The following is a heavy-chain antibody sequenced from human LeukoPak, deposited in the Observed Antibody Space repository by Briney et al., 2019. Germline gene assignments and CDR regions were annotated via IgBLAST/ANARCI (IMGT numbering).Heavy chain of an antibody. CDR3: AKGGQDFDFWRFDL. CDR2: ISDTGGST. D-gene: IGHD3-3*01. J-gene: IGHJ5*02. V-gene: IGHV3-23*01. Sequence: GGSLRLSCAASGFTFSDSAVSWVRQSPGEGLEWVSSISDTGGSTYYADSVKGRFTITRDNSRNTVNLQMNSLRAGDTARYYCAKGGQDFDFWRFDLWGQGILVTVSS. CDR1: GFTFSDSA.